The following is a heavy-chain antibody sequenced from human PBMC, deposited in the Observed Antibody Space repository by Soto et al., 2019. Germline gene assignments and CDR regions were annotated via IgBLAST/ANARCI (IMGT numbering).Heavy chain of an antibody. D-gene: IGHD2-15*01. Sequence: QVQLVQSGAEVKKPGASVKVSCKASGYTFTSYAMHWVRQAPGQRLEWMGWINAGNGNTKYSQNFQGRFTITRDTSASTAYRELSSLRSEDTAVYYCARGPGGPDGPGDYWGQGALVTVSS. CDR3: ARGPGGPDGPGDY. J-gene: IGHJ4*02. CDR1: GYTFTSYA. V-gene: IGHV1-3*01. CDR2: INAGNGNT.